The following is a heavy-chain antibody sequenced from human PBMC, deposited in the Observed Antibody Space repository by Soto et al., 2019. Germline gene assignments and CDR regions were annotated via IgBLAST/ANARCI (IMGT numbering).Heavy chain of an antibody. V-gene: IGHV3-30*18. CDR3: AKGAVAGGAFYGMDV. CDR1: GFTFSSYG. Sequence: PGGSLRLSCAASGFTFSSYGMHWVRQAPGKGLEWVAVISNDGRNKYFVDSVEGRFTISRDNSKNTLYLQMNSLRAEDTAVYYCAKGAVAGGAFYGMDVWGQGTTVTVSS. CDR2: ISNDGRNK. D-gene: IGHD6-19*01. J-gene: IGHJ6*02.